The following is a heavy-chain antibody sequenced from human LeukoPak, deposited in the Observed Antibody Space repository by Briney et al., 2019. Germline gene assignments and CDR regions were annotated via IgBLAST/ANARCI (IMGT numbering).Heavy chain of an antibody. CDR1: GGSISSSSYY. CDR3: ASGVALFDY. Sequence: SETLSLTCTVSGGSISSSSYYWGWIRQPPGKGPEWIGSIYYSGSTYYNPSLKSRVTISVDTSKNQFSLKLSSVTAADTAVYYCASGVALFDYWGQGTLVTVSS. CDR2: IYYSGST. V-gene: IGHV4-39*01. J-gene: IGHJ4*02. D-gene: IGHD2-15*01.